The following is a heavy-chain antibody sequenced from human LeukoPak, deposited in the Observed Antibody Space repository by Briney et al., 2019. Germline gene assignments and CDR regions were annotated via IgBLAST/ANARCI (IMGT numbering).Heavy chain of an antibody. CDR3: ARAIAVADDAFDI. V-gene: IGHV1-46*01. Sequence: ASVKVSCKASGYMFTSYYMHWVRQAPGQGLEWMGIINPSGGSTSYAQKFQGRVTMTRDTSTSTVYMELSSLRSEDTAVYYCARAIAVADDAFDIWGQGTMVTVSS. CDR2: INPSGGST. D-gene: IGHD6-19*01. J-gene: IGHJ3*02. CDR1: GYMFTSYY.